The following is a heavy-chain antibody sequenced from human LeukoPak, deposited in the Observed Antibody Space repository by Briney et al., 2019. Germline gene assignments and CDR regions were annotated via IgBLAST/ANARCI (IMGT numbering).Heavy chain of an antibody. V-gene: IGHV3-21*01. CDR3: ARVLLRFGELGYYYYGMDV. Sequence: GGSLRLSCAASGFTFSSYSMNWVRQAPGKGLEWVSSISSSSSYIYYADSVKGRFTISRDNAKNSLYLQMNSLRAEDTAVYYCARVLLRFGELGYYYYGMDVWGQGTAVTV. D-gene: IGHD3-10*01. J-gene: IGHJ6*02. CDR1: GFTFSSYS. CDR2: ISSSSSYI.